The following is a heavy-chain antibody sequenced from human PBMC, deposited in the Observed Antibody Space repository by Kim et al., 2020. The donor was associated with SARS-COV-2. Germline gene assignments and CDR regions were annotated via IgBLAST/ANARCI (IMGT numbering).Heavy chain of an antibody. CDR3: AKVRAALYWYFDL. Sequence: GGSLRLSCAASGFTFSSYGMHWVRQAPGKGLEWVAVISYDGSNKYYADSVKGRFTISRDNSKNTLYLQMNSLRAEDTAVYYCAKVRAALYWYFDLWGRGTLVTVSS. V-gene: IGHV3-30*18. CDR2: ISYDGSNK. CDR1: GFTFSSYG. D-gene: IGHD6-13*01. J-gene: IGHJ2*01.